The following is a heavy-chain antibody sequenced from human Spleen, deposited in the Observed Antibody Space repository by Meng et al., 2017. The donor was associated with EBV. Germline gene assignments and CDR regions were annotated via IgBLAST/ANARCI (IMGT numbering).Heavy chain of an antibody. J-gene: IGHJ4*02. D-gene: IGHD3-16*01. Sequence: QVQLVQSGAEVKRPGASVKVSCKVSGYTFTGYFVHWVRQAPGQGLEWMGLIRPSGGSTTYAQKFQGRVTMTSDTSTGTVYMELSSLRSEDTAVYYCAREGGQWGQGTLVTVSS. CDR2: IRPSGGST. CDR3: AREGGQ. CDR1: GYTFTGYF. V-gene: IGHV1-46*01.